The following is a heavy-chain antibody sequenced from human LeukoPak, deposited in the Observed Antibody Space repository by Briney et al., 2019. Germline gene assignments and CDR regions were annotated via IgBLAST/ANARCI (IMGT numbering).Heavy chain of an antibody. CDR3: ARDLPIMITFGGVIVGRAKEAFDI. J-gene: IGHJ3*02. CDR2: INPSGGST. D-gene: IGHD3-16*02. CDR1: GYTFTSYY. V-gene: IGHV1-46*01. Sequence: ASVKVSCKASGYTFTSYYMHWVRQAPGQGLEWMGIINPSGGSTSYAQKFQGRVTMTRDTSTSTVYMELSSLRSEDTAVYYCARDLPIMITFGGVIVGRAKEAFDIWGQGTMVTVSS.